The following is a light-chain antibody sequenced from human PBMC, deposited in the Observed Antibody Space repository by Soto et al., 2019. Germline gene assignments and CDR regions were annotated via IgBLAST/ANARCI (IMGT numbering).Light chain of an antibody. CDR1: GSSIGTNT. CDR3: AAWDGSLNNVL. Sequence: QSVLTQPPSASGTPGQRVTISCSGSGSSIGTNTVNWYRQLPGTAPQLLSYGNNQRPSGVPDRFSGSKSGTSASLAISGLQSEDEAEYYCAAWDGSLNNVLFGGGTKLTVL. V-gene: IGLV1-44*01. J-gene: IGLJ2*01. CDR2: GNN.